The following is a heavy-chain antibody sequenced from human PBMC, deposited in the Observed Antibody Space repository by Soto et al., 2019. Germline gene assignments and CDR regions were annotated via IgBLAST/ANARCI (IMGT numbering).Heavy chain of an antibody. CDR3: ARSQRNGAMDV. CDR2: ITSGSSFI. CDR1: AFTFSSYS. V-gene: IGHV3-21*01. J-gene: IGHJ6*02. Sequence: PGGSLRLSCGGSAFTFSSYSLNWVRQAPGKGLEWVSSITSGSSFIDYADSVKGRFTISRDDAKNSLFLQMSSLRADDTAVYYCARSQRNGAMDVWGQGTTVTVSS. D-gene: IGHD2-8*01.